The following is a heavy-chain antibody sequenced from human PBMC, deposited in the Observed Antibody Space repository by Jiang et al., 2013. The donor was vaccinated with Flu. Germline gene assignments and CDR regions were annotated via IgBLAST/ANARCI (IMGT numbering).Heavy chain of an antibody. D-gene: IGHD3-9*01. CDR2: ISGSGGST. V-gene: IGHV3-23*01. CDR3: AKGGYFDWLGYFDY. CDR1: GFTFSSYA. Sequence: GVVQPGRSLRLSCAASGFTFSSYAMSWVRQAPGKGLEWVSAISGSGGSTYYADSVKGRFTISRDNSKNTLYLQMNSLRAEDTAVYYCAKGGYFDWLGYFDYWGQGTLVTVSS. J-gene: IGHJ4*02.